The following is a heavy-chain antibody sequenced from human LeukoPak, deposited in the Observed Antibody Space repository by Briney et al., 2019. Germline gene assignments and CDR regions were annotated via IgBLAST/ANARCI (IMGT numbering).Heavy chain of an antibody. CDR3: ARDPKSQLLLDY. Sequence: ASVRLSCKASGYTFTGTYIHWVRQAPGQGLEWMGWINPYSGAINYAQKFQGRVTLTRDTSISTAYMELSRLTSGDKAVYYCARDPKSQLLLDYWGQGTLVTVSS. J-gene: IGHJ4*02. CDR2: INPYSGAI. CDR1: GYTFTGTY. V-gene: IGHV1-2*02. D-gene: IGHD2-2*01.